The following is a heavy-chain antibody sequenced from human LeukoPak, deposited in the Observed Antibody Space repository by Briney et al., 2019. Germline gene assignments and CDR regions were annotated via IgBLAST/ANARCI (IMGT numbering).Heavy chain of an antibody. D-gene: IGHD5-18*01. CDR3: AGGRVWLAFDS. CDR2: IYYSGNT. V-gene: IGHV4-39*07. Sequence: SETLSLTCTVSGGSISSSSYYWGWIRQPPGKGLEWIVSIYYSGNTYYNPSLKSRVTMSIDTSKNQFSLKVTSVTAADTAVYYCAGGRVWLAFDSWGQGTLVTVSS. J-gene: IGHJ4*02. CDR1: GGSISSSSYY.